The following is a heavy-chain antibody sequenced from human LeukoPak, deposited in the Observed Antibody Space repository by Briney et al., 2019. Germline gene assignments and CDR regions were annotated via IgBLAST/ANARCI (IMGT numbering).Heavy chain of an antibody. J-gene: IGHJ4*02. CDR3: ARDRNYGSGSLDY. Sequence: PGGSLRLSCAASGFTFSSFGMHWVRQAPGKGLEWVSVIYSGGRTYYAESVKGRFTISRDDSKNTVFLQMNSLRAEDTALYYCARDRNYGSGSLDYWGQGTLVTVSS. CDR2: IYSGGRT. CDR1: GFTFSSFG. V-gene: IGHV3-66*01. D-gene: IGHD3-10*01.